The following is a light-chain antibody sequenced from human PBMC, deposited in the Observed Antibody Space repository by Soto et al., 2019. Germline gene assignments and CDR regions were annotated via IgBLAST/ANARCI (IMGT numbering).Light chain of an antibody. CDR1: QGIRRD. J-gene: IGKJ4*01. V-gene: IGKV1-39*01. CDR2: AAS. Sequence: IQMHQYPSSLSASVGDTVTITCRASQGIRRDLNWYQQKPGKAPKLLIYAASSLQSGVPSRVSGSRSGTDFTLTISSLQPEDFATYYCHQSYGSLSLTFGGANKVEL. CDR3: HQSYGSLSLT.